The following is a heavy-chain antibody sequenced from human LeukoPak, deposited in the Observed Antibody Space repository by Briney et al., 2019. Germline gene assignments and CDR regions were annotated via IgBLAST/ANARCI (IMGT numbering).Heavy chain of an antibody. CDR2: IKQDGSEK. CDR3: AKAGGPYSSGWYLKDY. D-gene: IGHD6-19*01. J-gene: IGHJ4*02. CDR1: GFTFSSYW. V-gene: IGHV3-7*03. Sequence: GGSLRLSCAASGFTFSSYWMSWVRQAPGEGLEWVANIKQDGSEKYYVDSVKGRFTISRDNSKNTLYLQMNSLRAEDTAVYYCAKAGGPYSSGWYLKDYWGQGTLVTVSS.